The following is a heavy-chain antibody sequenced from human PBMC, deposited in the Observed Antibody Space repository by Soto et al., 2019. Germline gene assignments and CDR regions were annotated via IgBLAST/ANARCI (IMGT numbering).Heavy chain of an antibody. D-gene: IGHD5-18*01. CDR2: IYYSGST. Sequence: SETLSLTCTVSGGSISSYYWSWIRQPPGKGLEWIGYIYYSGSTNYNPSLKSRVTISVETSKNQFSLKLSSVTAADTAVYYCARDRVDSYGYSGMDVWGQGTTVTVSS. J-gene: IGHJ6*02. CDR1: GGSISSYY. CDR3: ARDRVDSYGYSGMDV. V-gene: IGHV4-59*01.